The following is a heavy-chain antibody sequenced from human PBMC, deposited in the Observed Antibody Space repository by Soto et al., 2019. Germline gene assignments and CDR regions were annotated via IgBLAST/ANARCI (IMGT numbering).Heavy chain of an antibody. V-gene: IGHV3-23*01. CDR2: ISGSGSNT. CDR1: GFTFSSYA. CDR3: AKDGQELVPSHWFDP. Sequence: GGSLRLSCAASGFTFSSYAMSWVRQAPGKGLEWVSAISGSGSNTYYADSVKGRFTISRDNSKDTLYLQMNSLRAEDTALYYCAKDGQELVPSHWFDPWGQGTLVTVS. J-gene: IGHJ5*02. D-gene: IGHD6-13*01.